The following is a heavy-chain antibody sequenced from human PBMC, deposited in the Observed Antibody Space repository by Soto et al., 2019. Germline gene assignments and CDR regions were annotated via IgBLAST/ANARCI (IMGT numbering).Heavy chain of an antibody. Sequence: QLQLQESGPGLVKSSETLSLTCTVSGGSISSSSYYWGWVRQPPGKGLEWIGTVYYRGSTYYNTSVKSRVTVSVDTSKNQFSLKLSSVTAADAAVYYCARHERVRAWPGYWGQGALVTVSS. D-gene: IGHD3-10*01. CDR3: ARHERVRAWPGY. V-gene: IGHV4-39*01. CDR1: GGSISSSSYY. CDR2: VYYRGST. J-gene: IGHJ4*02.